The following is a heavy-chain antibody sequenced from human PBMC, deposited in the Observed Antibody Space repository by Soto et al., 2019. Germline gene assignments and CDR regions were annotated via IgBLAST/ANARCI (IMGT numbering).Heavy chain of an antibody. D-gene: IGHD1-26*01. CDR1: WVLSWCP. CDR2: ITHFGGT. CDR3: AGGRGNVWELPVH. Sequence: QVQAGGGRTFEALEALFLHLGGFGWVLSWCPRTLISQSPGGGLEWIGEITHFGGTNSNPSLKSRVTISADTSKNLFSLNLTSVTAADTAVYYCAGGRGNVWELPVHWGQGTLVTVSS. J-gene: IGHJ4*02. V-gene: IGHV4-34*01.